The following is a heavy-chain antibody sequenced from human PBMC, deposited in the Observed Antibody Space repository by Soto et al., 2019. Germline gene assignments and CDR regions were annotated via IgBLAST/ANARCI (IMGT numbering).Heavy chain of an antibody. CDR3: AREGILGLFDAYDL. Sequence: ASVKVSCKASVFTSSGISWVRQAPGQRLEWMGWISTHNGNTIYAQKFQGRVIMTMDTSTTTVYMELRSLIPVDTAVYLCAREGILGLFDAYDLWGQGTMVTVSS. CDR1: VFTSSG. V-gene: IGHV1-18*04. CDR2: ISTHNGNT. J-gene: IGHJ3*01. D-gene: IGHD3-3*01.